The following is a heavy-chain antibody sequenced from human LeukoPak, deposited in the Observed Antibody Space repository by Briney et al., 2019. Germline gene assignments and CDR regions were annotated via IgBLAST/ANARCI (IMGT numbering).Heavy chain of an antibody. V-gene: IGHV4-30-2*01. CDR1: GGSISSGGYY. Sequence: PSETLSLTCTVSGGSISSGGYYWSWIRQPPGTGLEWTGYIYHSGSTYYNPSLKSRVTISVDRSKNQFSLKLSSVTAADTAVYYCARERVLAAAGPYFDYWGQGTLVTVSS. CDR3: ARERVLAAAGPYFDY. J-gene: IGHJ4*02. CDR2: IYHSGST. D-gene: IGHD6-13*01.